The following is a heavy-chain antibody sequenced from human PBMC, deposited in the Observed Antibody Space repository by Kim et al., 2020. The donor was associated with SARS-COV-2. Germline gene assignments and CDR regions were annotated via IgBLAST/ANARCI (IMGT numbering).Heavy chain of an antibody. Sequence: GGSLRLSCAASGFTFSNYGMQWVRQAPGKGLEWVAFISYDGNRKLYADSVKGRFTLTRDTSKNTLYLQMNSLRADDTAVYFCAKLMYSYDSSGFSVDYWGQGTLVTVSS. J-gene: IGHJ4*02. CDR1: GFTFSNYG. D-gene: IGHD3-22*01. V-gene: IGHV3-30*18. CDR2: ISYDGNRK. CDR3: AKLMYSYDSSGFSVDY.